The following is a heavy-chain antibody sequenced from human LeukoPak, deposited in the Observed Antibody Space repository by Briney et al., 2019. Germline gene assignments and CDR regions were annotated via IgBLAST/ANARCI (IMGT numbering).Heavy chain of an antibody. D-gene: IGHD2-2*01. J-gene: IGHJ6*02. Sequence: GGSLRLSCVASGFTFEDYAMHWVRQGPGKGLEWVSLITGDGGSTYFADSEKGRFTISRDNSKNSLYLQMNSLRNEDTALYYCAKDAGHTSSWLQDYYFYGMDVWGQGTTVTVSS. CDR2: ITGDGGST. CDR1: GFTFEDYA. CDR3: AKDAGHTSSWLQDYYFYGMDV. V-gene: IGHV3-43*02.